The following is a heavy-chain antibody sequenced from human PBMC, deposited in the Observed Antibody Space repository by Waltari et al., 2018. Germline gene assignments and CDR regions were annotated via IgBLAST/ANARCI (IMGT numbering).Heavy chain of an antibody. V-gene: IGHV4-38-2*01. CDR3: VRHGTRITMRSSFDY. J-gene: IGHJ4*02. D-gene: IGHD3-3*01. Sequence: QVQLQESGPGLVKPSETLSLTCAVSGYSISNGYYWGWIRQPPGKGLEWIGSIYHSGSTYYKSSLKSRVTISVDTSKRNFSLKLSSVTAADTAVYYCVRHGTRITMRSSFDYWGQGILVTVSS. CDR1: GYSISNGYY. CDR2: IYHSGST.